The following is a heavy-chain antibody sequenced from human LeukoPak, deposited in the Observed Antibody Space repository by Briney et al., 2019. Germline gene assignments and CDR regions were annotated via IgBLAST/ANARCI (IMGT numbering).Heavy chain of an antibody. D-gene: IGHD3-22*01. CDR3: ARESRDSSGYPKFDP. V-gene: IGHV4-39*07. J-gene: IGHJ5*02. Sequence: PSETLSLTCTVSGGSISSSSYYWGWIRQPPGKGLEWIGSIYYSGSTYYNPSLKSRVTISVDTSKNQFSLKLSSVTAADTAAYYCARESRDSSGYPKFDPWGQGTLVTVSS. CDR2: IYYSGST. CDR1: GGSISSSSYY.